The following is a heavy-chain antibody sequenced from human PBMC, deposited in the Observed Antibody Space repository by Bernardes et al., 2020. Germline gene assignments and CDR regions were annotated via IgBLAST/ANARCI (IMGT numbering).Heavy chain of an antibody. CDR2: IYYSGST. J-gene: IGHJ4*02. CDR1: GGSISSSSYY. V-gene: IGHV4-39*01. Sequence: ETLSLTCTVSGGSISSSSYYWGWIRQPPGKGLEWIGSIYYSGSTYYNPSLKSRVTISVDTSKNQFSLKLSSVTAADTAVYYCARRGVAAALGVFDYWGQGTLVTVSS. CDR3: ARRGVAAALGVFDY. D-gene: IGHD6-13*01.